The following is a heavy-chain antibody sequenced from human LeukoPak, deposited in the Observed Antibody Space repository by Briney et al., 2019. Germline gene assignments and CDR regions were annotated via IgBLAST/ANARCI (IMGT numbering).Heavy chain of an antibody. D-gene: IGHD2-15*01. CDR2: ISGSAGRT. V-gene: IGHV3-23*01. Sequence: GGSLRLSCAASGFTFSSYAMSWVRQAPGKGLEWVSGISGSAGRTNYADSVKGRFTISRDNSKNALYLQVNSLRAEDTAIYYCAKDRGGTYFYGMDVWGQGTTVTVSS. CDR3: AKDRGGTYFYGMDV. CDR1: GFTFSSYA. J-gene: IGHJ6*02.